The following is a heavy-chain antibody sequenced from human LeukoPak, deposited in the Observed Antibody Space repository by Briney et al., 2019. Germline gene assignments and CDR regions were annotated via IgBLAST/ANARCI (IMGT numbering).Heavy chain of an antibody. D-gene: IGHD3-22*01. CDR3: ARGRGVPYYYDSSGYSPYFDY. J-gene: IGHJ4*02. CDR2: IYTSGST. CDR1: GGSISSGSYY. V-gene: IGHV4-61*02. Sequence: SETLSLTCSVSGGSISSGSYYWSWIRQPAGKGLERIGRIYTSGSTNYNPSLKSRVTISVDTSKNQFSLKLSSVTAADTAVYYCARGRGVPYYYDSSGYSPYFDYWGQGTLVTVSS.